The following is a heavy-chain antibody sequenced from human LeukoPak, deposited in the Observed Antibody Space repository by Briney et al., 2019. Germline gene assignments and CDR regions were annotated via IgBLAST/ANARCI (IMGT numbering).Heavy chain of an antibody. V-gene: IGHV3-30-3*01. J-gene: IGHJ4*02. CDR3: ARGGPGSITMIVVVIKYYFDY. Sequence: SGGSLRLSCAASGFTFSSYAMHWVRQAPGKGLEWVAVISYDGSNKYYADSVEGRFTISRDNSKNTLYLQMNSLRAEDKAVYYCARGGPGSITMIVVVIKYYFDYWGQGTLVTVSS. CDR1: GFTFSSYA. D-gene: IGHD3-22*01. CDR2: ISYDGSNK.